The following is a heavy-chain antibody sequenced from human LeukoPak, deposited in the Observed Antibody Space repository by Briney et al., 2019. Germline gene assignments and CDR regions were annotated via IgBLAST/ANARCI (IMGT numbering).Heavy chain of an antibody. CDR2: IYPGDSDT. D-gene: IGHD3-22*01. Sequence: GESLNISCKGSGYSFTSYWIGWVRQMPGKGLEWMGIIYPGDSDTRYSPSFQGQVTISADKSISTAYLQWSSLKASDTAMYYCARHHDSSGDAFQHWGQGTLVTVSS. CDR3: ARHHDSSGDAFQH. V-gene: IGHV5-51*01. J-gene: IGHJ1*01. CDR1: GYSFTSYW.